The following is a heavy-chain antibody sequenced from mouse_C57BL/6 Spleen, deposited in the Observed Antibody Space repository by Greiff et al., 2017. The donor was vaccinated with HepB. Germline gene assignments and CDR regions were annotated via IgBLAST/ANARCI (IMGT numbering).Heavy chain of an antibody. V-gene: IGHV1-69*01. Sequence: VQLQQPGAELVMPGASVKLSCKASGYTFTSYWMHWVKQRPGQGLEWIGEIDPSDSYTNYNQKFKGKSTLTVDKSSSSAYMQLSSLTSEDSAVYYCVYGYAGALFAYWGQGTLVTVSA. D-gene: IGHD2-2*01. CDR2: IDPSDSYT. CDR3: VYGYAGALFAY. CDR1: GYTFTSYW. J-gene: IGHJ3*01.